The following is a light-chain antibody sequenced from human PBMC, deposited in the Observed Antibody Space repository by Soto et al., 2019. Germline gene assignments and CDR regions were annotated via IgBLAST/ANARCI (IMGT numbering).Light chain of an antibody. J-gene: IGKJ1*01. CDR2: DAS. Sequence: ILMTQSPATLSVSPGDRATLSCRASQSVSNNLAWYQQKPGQAPRLLIYDASTRATGIPARFSGSGSGTEFTLIISGLQSEDFAVYYCQQYNNWPPWTFGQGTKVEIK. CDR1: QSVSNN. V-gene: IGKV3-15*01. CDR3: QQYNNWPPWT.